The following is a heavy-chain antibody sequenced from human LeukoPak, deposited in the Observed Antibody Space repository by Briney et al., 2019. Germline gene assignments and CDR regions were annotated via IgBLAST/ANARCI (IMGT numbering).Heavy chain of an antibody. V-gene: IGHV3-23*01. CDR1: GFTFSIYA. CDR2: ISGSGGTA. J-gene: IGHJ4*02. Sequence: GGSLRLSCAASGFTFSIYAMSWVRQAPGKGLEWVSAISGSGGTAYYADSVKGRFTISRDNSKNTLCLQMNSLRAEDTAVYYCAKGEAILDYWGQGTLVTVSS. CDR3: AKGEAILDY. D-gene: IGHD5-18*01.